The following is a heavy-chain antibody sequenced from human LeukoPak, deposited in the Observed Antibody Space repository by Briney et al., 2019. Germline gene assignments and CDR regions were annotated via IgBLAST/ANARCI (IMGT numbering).Heavy chain of an antibody. CDR3: AKDRGRYYDSSGYYWGYYFDS. V-gene: IGHV3-23*01. CDR1: GFTFDKYW. CDR2: ISGSGGST. D-gene: IGHD3-22*01. Sequence: GGSLRLSCAASGFTFDKYWMCWVRQAPGKGLEWVSAISGSGGSTFYADSVKGRFTISRDNSKNTLYLQMSSLRAEDTAVYYCAKDRGRYYDSSGYYWGYYFDSWGQGILVTVST. J-gene: IGHJ4*02.